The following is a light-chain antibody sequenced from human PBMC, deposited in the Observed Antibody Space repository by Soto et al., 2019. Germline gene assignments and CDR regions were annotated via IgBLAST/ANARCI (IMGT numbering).Light chain of an antibody. CDR1: NIGSIS. CDR3: QVWDTGTDQQV. CDR2: YDH. J-gene: IGLJ2*01. Sequence: SYELTQPPSVSVTPGKTATIACGGDNIGSISVHWYQHKPGQAPLLVLSYDHDRPSGIPERFSGSNSGSTATLTISRVEAGDEADYYCQVWDTGTDQQVFGGGTKLTVL. V-gene: IGLV3-21*01.